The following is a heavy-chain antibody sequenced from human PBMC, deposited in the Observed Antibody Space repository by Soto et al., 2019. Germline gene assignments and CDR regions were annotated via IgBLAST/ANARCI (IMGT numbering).Heavy chain of an antibody. CDR1: GYTFSNFG. D-gene: IGHD3-9*01. CDR2: ISPNSEKT. J-gene: IGHJ5*02. CDR3: TKDAKFDDIYIGYFVNDL. Sequence: ASVKVSCKASGYTFSNFGISWVRQAPGEGLEWMGWISPNSEKTKIAQRFQGRVTMTTDISTSTSYLELRGLTSDDTAVYYCTKDAKFDDIYIGYFVNDLWG. V-gene: IGHV1-18*01.